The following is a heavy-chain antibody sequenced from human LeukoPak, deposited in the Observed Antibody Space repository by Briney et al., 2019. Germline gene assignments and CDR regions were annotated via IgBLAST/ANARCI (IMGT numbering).Heavy chain of an antibody. Sequence: PGRSLRLSCAASGFTFSSYGMHWVRQAPGKGLEWVAVIWYDGSNKYYADSVKGRFTISRDNSKNTLYLRMNSLRAEDTAVYYCARDPPITMVRGVILHYFDYWGQGTLVTVSS. CDR2: IWYDGSNK. V-gene: IGHV3-33*01. D-gene: IGHD3-10*01. CDR1: GFTFSSYG. J-gene: IGHJ4*02. CDR3: ARDPPITMVRGVILHYFDY.